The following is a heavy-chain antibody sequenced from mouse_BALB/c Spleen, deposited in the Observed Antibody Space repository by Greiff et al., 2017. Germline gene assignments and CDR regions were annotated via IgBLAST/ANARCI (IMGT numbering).Heavy chain of an antibody. CDR3: ARSGSYGYAMDY. CDR1: GFTFSSFG. J-gene: IGHJ4*01. D-gene: IGHD1-1*01. CDR2: ISSGSSTI. Sequence: EVKLMESGGGLVQPGGSWKLSCAASGFTFSSFGMHWVRQAPEKGLEWVAYISSGSSTIYYADTVKGRFTISRDNPKNTLFLQMTSLRSEDTAMYYCARSGSYGYAMDYWGQGTSVTVSS. V-gene: IGHV5-17*02.